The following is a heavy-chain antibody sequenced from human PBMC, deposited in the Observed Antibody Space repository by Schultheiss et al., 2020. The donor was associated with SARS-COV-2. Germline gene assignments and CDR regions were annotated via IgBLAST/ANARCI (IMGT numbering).Heavy chain of an antibody. D-gene: IGHD2-2*01. CDR1: GFTFDDYA. CDR2: INSDGSST. V-gene: IGHV3-74*01. J-gene: IGHJ6*02. CDR3: ARGQPVYCSSTSCPPGMDV. Sequence: GESLKISCAASGFTFDDYAMHWVRQAPGKGLVWVSRINSDGSSTSYADSVKGRFTISRDNAKNTLYLQMNSLRAEDTAVYYCARGQPVYCSSTSCPPGMDVWGQGTTVTVSS.